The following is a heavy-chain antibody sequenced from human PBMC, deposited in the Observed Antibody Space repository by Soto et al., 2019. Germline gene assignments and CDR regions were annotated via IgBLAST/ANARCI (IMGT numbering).Heavy chain of an antibody. J-gene: IGHJ4*02. CDR1: GYTFTSYG. V-gene: IGHV1-18*01. Sequence: QVQMVQSGPEVKKPGASVKVSCKTSGYTFTSYGAAWVRQAPGQGLEWMGWISTSKGDTTYAQKFQGRVTMTTDTSTRTAYMELRSLRSDDTAVYYCATRSPAFDFWGQGTLFTVSS. CDR2: ISTSKGDT. CDR3: ATRSPAFDF.